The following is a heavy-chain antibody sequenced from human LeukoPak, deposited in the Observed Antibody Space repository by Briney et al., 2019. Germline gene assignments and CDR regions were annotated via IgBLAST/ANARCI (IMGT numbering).Heavy chain of an antibody. Sequence: SETLSFTCAVSGSSISNSYYWVWIRQPPGKGLEWIGSIYHSGSTYYNPSLTSRVTISVDTSRNQFSLRLASVTAADTAVYYCARDTSAIAVAGTSNWGQGTLVTVSS. CDR3: ARDTSAIAVAGTSN. CDR2: IYHSGST. D-gene: IGHD6-19*01. J-gene: IGHJ1*01. V-gene: IGHV4-38-2*01. CDR1: GSSISNSYY.